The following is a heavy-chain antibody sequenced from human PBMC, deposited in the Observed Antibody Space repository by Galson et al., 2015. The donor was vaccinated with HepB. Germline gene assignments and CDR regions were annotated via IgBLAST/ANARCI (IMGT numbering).Heavy chain of an antibody. J-gene: IGHJ4*02. Sequence: SLRLSCAASGFTFSSYWMSWVRQAPGKGLEWVANIKQDGSEKYYVDSVKGRFTISRDNAKNSLYLQMNSLRAEDTAVYYCARDPGDYGSGAESGYYFDYWGQGTLVTVSS. CDR1: GFTFSSYW. V-gene: IGHV3-7*03. CDR2: IKQDGSEK. D-gene: IGHD3-10*01. CDR3: ARDPGDYGSGAESGYYFDY.